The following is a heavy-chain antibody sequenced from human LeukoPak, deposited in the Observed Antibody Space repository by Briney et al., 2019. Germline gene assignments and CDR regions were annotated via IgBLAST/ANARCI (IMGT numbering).Heavy chain of an antibody. CDR1: GFTFTNYW. Sequence: GGSLRLSCAASGFTFTNYWMTWVRQAPGKGLEWVANIKQDGSEKYYVDSVKGRFTISRDDAKNSLYLQMNSLRAEDTAVYYCARGKLWTDYWGQETLVTVSS. CDR2: IKQDGSEK. J-gene: IGHJ4*02. CDR3: ARGKLWTDY. D-gene: IGHD3-16*01. V-gene: IGHV3-7*01.